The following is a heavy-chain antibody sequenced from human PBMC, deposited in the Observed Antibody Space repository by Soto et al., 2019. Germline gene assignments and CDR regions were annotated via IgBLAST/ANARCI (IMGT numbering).Heavy chain of an antibody. V-gene: IGHV3-30*18. Sequence: GGSLRLSCAASGFTFSSYGMHWVRQAPGKGLEWVAVISYDGSNKYYADSVKGRFTISRDNSKNTLYLQMNSLRAEDTAVYYCAKDVEWELLSLQIDYWGQGTLVTVSS. J-gene: IGHJ4*02. CDR2: ISYDGSNK. CDR1: GFTFSSYG. D-gene: IGHD1-26*01. CDR3: AKDVEWELLSLQIDY.